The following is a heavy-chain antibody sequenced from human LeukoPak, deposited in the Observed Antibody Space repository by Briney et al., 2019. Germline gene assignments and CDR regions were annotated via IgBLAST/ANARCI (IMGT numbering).Heavy chain of an antibody. D-gene: IGHD2-2*01. CDR2: IHYSGRT. Sequence: SETLSLTCTVSGGSINSGSYYWGWVRQPPGKGLEWIGTIHYSGRTYYNPSLKSRVTIFVDTSKNQFSLNLNSVTAADTAVYYCARSYCSTSSCNPLGYFDYWGQGTLVTVSS. CDR3: ARSYCSTSSCNPLGYFDY. CDR1: GGSINSGSYY. J-gene: IGHJ4*02. V-gene: IGHV4-39*01.